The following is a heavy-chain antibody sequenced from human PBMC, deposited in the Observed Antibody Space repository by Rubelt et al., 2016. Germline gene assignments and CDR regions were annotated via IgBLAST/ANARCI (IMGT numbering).Heavy chain of an antibody. D-gene: IGHD3-10*01. CDR3: AGGSGSHYYYGMDV. CDR1: GFTFSSYG. CDR2: ISYDGTNK. J-gene: IGHJ6*02. V-gene: IGHV3-30*19. Sequence: QVQLVESGGGVVQPGRSLRLSCAASGFTFSSYGMHWVRQAPGKGLEWVALISYDGTNKYYAGSVKGRFTISRANSKNPLFLHMNSLRAEDTAMYYCAGGSGSHYYYGMDVWGQGTTVTVSS.